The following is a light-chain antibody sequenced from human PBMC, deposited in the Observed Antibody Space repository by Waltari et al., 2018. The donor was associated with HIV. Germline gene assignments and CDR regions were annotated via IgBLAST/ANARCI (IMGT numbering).Light chain of an antibody. Sequence: TVLTQSPVTLSLAPGERATLSCRASQSVSSGYLAWYQQKPGQAPRLFIYGESSRASGIPDRFSASGSGTDFTLTINRLEPDDFAVYYCQQFYRPPYTFGQGTKLEIK. CDR3: QQFYRPPYT. J-gene: IGKJ2*01. V-gene: IGKV3-20*01. CDR1: QSVSSGY. CDR2: GES.